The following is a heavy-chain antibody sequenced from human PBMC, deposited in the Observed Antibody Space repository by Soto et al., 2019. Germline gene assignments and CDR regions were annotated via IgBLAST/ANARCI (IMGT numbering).Heavy chain of an antibody. V-gene: IGHV3-33*01. CDR3: ASPHISAAGLFDY. D-gene: IGHD6-13*01. J-gene: IGHJ4*02. Sequence: QVQLVESGGGVVQPGRSLRLSCAASGFTFSSYGMHWVRQAPGKGLEWVAVIWYDGSNNYYAESVKGRFTISRDNSKNTLYVQMNSLRAEDTAVYYCASPHISAAGLFDYWGQGTMVTVSS. CDR2: IWYDGSNN. CDR1: GFTFSSYG.